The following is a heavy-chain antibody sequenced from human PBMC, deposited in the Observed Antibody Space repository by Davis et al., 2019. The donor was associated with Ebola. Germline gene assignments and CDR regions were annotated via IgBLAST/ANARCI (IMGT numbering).Heavy chain of an antibody. CDR2: IKEDESQK. D-gene: IGHD4-17*01. CDR3: ARHVNGDFWYFDL. Sequence: GESLKISCVASGITFSHYWMSWVRQAPGKGPEWVAIIKEDESQKKYVDSVKGRFTISRDNAKNSLFLQMSTLRAEDTAVYYCARHVNGDFWYFDLWGRGTRVTVSS. CDR1: GITFSHYW. J-gene: IGHJ2*01. V-gene: IGHV3-7*03.